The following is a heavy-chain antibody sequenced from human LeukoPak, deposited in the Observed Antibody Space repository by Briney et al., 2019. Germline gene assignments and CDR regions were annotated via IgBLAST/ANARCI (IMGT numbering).Heavy chain of an antibody. Sequence: GGSLRLSCAASGFTFSSYWMSWVRQAPGKGLEWVANIKQDGSEKYYVDSVKGRFTISRDNAKNSLYLQMNSLRAEDTAVYYCARYYGDYSYYYGMDVWGQGTTVTVSS. D-gene: IGHD4-17*01. V-gene: IGHV3-7*03. J-gene: IGHJ6*02. CDR2: IKQDGSEK. CDR1: GFTFSSYW. CDR3: ARYYGDYSYYYGMDV.